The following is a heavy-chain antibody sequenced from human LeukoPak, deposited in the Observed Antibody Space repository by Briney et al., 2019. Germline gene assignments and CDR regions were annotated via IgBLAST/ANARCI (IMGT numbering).Heavy chain of an antibody. Sequence: ASVKVSCKASGYTFTSYDINWVRQATGQGLEWMGWMNPNSGNTGYAQKFQGRVTITADESTTTVYMELSSLRSEDTAVYYCARGPVVGATPIVYFDYWGQGTLVTVSS. J-gene: IGHJ4*02. CDR3: ARGPVVGATPIVYFDY. CDR1: GYTFTSYD. CDR2: MNPNSGNT. V-gene: IGHV1-8*03. D-gene: IGHD1-26*01.